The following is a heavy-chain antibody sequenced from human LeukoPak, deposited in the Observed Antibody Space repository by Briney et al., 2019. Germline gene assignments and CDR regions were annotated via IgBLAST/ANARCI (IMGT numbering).Heavy chain of an antibody. Sequence: ASVKVSCKASGGTFSTYAITWVRQAPGQGLEWMGGIIPISKTADYAQKFQGRVTITADESTSTAYMEVSSLRSEDTAVYYCARDRAKDYDFLAPDAFDIWGQGTMVTVSS. CDR2: IIPISKTA. CDR3: ARDRAKDYDFLAPDAFDI. J-gene: IGHJ3*02. V-gene: IGHV1-69*13. D-gene: IGHD3-3*01. CDR1: GGTFSTYA.